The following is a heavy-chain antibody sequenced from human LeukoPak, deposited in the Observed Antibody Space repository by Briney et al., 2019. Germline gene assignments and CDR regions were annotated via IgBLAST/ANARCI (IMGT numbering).Heavy chain of an antibody. J-gene: IGHJ6*04. D-gene: IGHD2-2*01. CDR3: ARAKEGTSLVLSFKYHYYFLDV. Sequence: SETLSLTCTVSGDPISNYYWNWIRQAPGKGLEWIGYIFYSGGTNYNSSLKSRATISVDRSKNQFSLRLSSVTAADTAVYYCARAKEGTSLVLSFKYHYYFLDVWGIGTTVAVSS. CDR1: GDPISNYY. CDR2: IFYSGGT. V-gene: IGHV4-59*12.